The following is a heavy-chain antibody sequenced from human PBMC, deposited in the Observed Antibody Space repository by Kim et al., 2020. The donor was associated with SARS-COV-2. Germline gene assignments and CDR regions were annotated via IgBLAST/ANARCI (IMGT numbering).Heavy chain of an antibody. Sequence: YADPVKGRFTISRDNAKNSLYLQMNSLRAEDTALYYCAKDKFGSVMGIDYWGQGTLVTVSS. J-gene: IGHJ4*02. D-gene: IGHD6-19*01. CDR3: AKDKFGSVMGIDY. V-gene: IGHV3-9*01.